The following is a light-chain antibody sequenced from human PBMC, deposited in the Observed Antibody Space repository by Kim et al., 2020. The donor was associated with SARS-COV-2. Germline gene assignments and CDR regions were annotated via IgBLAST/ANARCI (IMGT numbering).Light chain of an antibody. Sequence: GQRVTICCCGSSSNIGGNTVNWYQQLPGTAPKLLIYRDNQRPSGVPDRFSGSRSGTSASLASSGLQSEDEADYYCAVWDDSLNGVVFGGGTQLTVL. J-gene: IGLJ2*01. CDR2: RDN. CDR3: AVWDDSLNGVV. CDR1: SSNIGGNT. V-gene: IGLV1-44*01.